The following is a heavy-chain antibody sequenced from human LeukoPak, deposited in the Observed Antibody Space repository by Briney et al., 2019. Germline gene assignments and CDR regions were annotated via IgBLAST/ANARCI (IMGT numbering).Heavy chain of an antibody. CDR3: ARGLRQLVRSWHY. CDR1: GGSISSYY. D-gene: IGHD6-6*01. V-gene: IGHV4-59*12. J-gene: IGHJ4*02. CDR2: IYYSGST. Sequence: RPSETLSLTCSVSGGSISSYYWSWIRQPPGKGLEWIGYIYYSGSTNYNPSLKSRVTISVDTSKNQFSLKLSSVTAADTAVYYCARGLRQLVRSWHYWGQGTLVTVSS.